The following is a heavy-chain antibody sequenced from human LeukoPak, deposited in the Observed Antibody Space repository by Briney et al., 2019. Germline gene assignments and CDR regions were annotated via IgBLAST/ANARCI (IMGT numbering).Heavy chain of an antibody. CDR2: ISNTASAT. J-gene: IGHJ5*02. D-gene: IGHD3-3*01. V-gene: IGHV3-48*01. Sequence: PGGSLRLSCVGSECDFSNFNMIWVRLAPGTGPEYISHISNTASATYYIDSVRGRFTISRDNARNSLYLQMDSLRAEDTALYYCAKDLRKLRFLEWFDPWGQGTLVTVSS. CDR1: ECDFSNFN. CDR3: AKDLRKLRFLEWFDP.